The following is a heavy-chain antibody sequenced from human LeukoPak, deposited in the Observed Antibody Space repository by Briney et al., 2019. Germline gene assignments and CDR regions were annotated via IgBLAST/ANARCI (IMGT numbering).Heavy chain of an antibody. D-gene: IGHD3-22*01. J-gene: IGHJ4*02. CDR3: ARLRGENYDSSGYLGY. CDR1: GYSIIRGYY. V-gene: IGHV4-38-2*01. Sequence: KPSETLSLTCAVSGYSIIRGYYWGWIRQPPGKGLEWIGGIYHSGSTYYNPSLKSRVTISVDTSKSQFSLKLSSVTAADTAVYYCARLRGENYDSSGYLGYWGQGILVTVSS. CDR2: IYHSGST.